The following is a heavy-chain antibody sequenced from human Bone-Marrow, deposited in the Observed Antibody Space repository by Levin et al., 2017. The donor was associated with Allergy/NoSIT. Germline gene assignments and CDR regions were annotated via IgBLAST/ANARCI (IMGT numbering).Heavy chain of an antibody. J-gene: IGHJ4*02. CDR3: LKPYAD. CDR2: ISSNGGST. V-gene: IGHV3-64D*06. D-gene: IGHD4-17*01. CDR1: GFTFSSYN. Sequence: GGSLRLSCSASGFTFSSYNMHWVHQAPGKGLEYVSAISSNGGSTYYADSVKGRCTISRDNSKNTLYLQMSSLRAEDTAVYYCLKPYADWGQGTLVTVSS.